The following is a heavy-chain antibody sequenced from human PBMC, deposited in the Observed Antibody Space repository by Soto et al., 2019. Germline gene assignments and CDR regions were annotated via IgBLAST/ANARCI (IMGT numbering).Heavy chain of an antibody. V-gene: IGHV1-8*01. CDR1: GYSFTSLD. D-gene: IGHD1-26*01. CDR2: MQPSTGRP. CDR3: ARGVSVGVDY. Sequence: QVQLVQSGAEVREPGASVKVSCKASGYSFTSLDINWVRQTAGQGLAWMGWMQPSTGRPGYAQKFQGRVTMTRDTSINTAYMELTTLTSDDTAFYYCARGVSVGVDYWGQGTLVTVSS. J-gene: IGHJ4*02.